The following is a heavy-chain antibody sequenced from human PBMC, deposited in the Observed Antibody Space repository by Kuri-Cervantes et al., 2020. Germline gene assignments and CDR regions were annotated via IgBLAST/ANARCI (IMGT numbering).Heavy chain of an antibody. Sequence: GESLKISCAASGFTFSSYGMHWVRQAPGKGLEWVAVIWYDGSNKYYADSVKGRFTISRDNSKNTLYLQMNSLRAEDTAVYYCAMRSGSYWGDAFDIWGQGTMVTVSS. J-gene: IGHJ3*02. CDR2: IWYDGSNK. V-gene: IGHV3-33*01. D-gene: IGHD1-26*01. CDR1: GFTFSSYG. CDR3: AMRSGSYWGDAFDI.